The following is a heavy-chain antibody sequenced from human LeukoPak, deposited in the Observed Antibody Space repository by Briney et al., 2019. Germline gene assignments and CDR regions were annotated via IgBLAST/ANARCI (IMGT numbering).Heavy chain of an antibody. CDR2: IYYSGFT. Sequence: SDTLSLTCTVSGGSIDNHYWSWIRQPPGKGLEWIGYIYYSGFTNYNPSFRSRVIISLDMSKTQFSLKVNSVTAADTAVYYCARLITDVQAFDIWGQGTMVTVSS. V-gene: IGHV4-59*08. J-gene: IGHJ3*02. D-gene: IGHD1-1*01. CDR1: GGSIDNHY. CDR3: ARLITDVQAFDI.